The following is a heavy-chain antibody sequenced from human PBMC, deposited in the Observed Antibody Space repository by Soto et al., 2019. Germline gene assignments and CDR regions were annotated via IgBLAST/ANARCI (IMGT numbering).Heavy chain of an antibody. CDR3: ARQGRADV. CDR1: GYRFSTFW. V-gene: IGHV5-51*01. CDR2: IYPDQSRA. Sequence: GESLKISCKGSGYRFSTFWIGWVRQMPGKGLEWVAIIYPDQSRAMYSPAFQGQVTISVDKSISTAYLQWGSLKASDTAMYYCARQGRADVWGQGTTVTVSS. J-gene: IGHJ6*02.